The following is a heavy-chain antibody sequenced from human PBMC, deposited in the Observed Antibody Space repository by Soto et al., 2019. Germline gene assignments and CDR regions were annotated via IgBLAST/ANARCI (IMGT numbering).Heavy chain of an antibody. CDR2: IYWDNDR. D-gene: IGHD4-4*01. CDR3: AHRVSYYGSWDVGWFDS. Sequence: QITLKESGPTLVEPTQTLQLTCSFSGFSLMNSGVGVGWLRQFPGKTLECLGIIYWDNDRRYNPSLKTKLTITKDTPKNQVVLTMTYMEPVDTGTYYCAHRVSYYGSWDVGWFDSWGQGTPVTVS. V-gene: IGHV2-5*02. CDR1: GFSLMNSGVG. J-gene: IGHJ5*01.